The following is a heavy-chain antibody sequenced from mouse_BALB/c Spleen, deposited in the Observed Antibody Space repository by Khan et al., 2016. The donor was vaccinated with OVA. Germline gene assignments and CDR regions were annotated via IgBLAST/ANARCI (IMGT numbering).Heavy chain of an antibody. Sequence: VQLKQSGAELVRPGASVKISCKAFGYTFTNHHINWVKQRPGQGLDWIGYIKPYNDYTKYNQKFKGKATLTVDKSSSTTYMELSSLKSEDSAVDYCAGTGTASGMDDSGEGTSVTVSS. D-gene: IGHD4-1*01. CDR2: IKPYNDYT. J-gene: IGHJ4*01. V-gene: IGHV1S45*01. CDR1: GYTFTNHH. CDR3: AGTGTASGMDD.